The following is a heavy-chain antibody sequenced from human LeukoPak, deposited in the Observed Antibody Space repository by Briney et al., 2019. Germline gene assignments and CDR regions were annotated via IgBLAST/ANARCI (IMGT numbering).Heavy chain of an antibody. CDR2: SRGSGGIT. J-gene: IGHJ3*02. D-gene: IGHD4-17*01. Sequence: GGSLRLSCVPSGFTFSTYAMSWVRQAPGKGLEWVSTSRGSGGITYYADSVKGRFTISRDHSRNTLYLQMDGLRVEDTAVYYCAKGYADYGADAFDIWGQGTMVAVS. V-gene: IGHV3-23*01. CDR3: AKGYADYGADAFDI. CDR1: GFTFSTYA.